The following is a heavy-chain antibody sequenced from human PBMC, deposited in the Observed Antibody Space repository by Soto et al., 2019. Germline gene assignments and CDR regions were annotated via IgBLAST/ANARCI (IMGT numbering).Heavy chain of an antibody. J-gene: IGHJ4*02. CDR3: ATWLKTSGWYVLLEGSFDY. CDR2: IKQDGSAK. CDR1: GFTFSNYW. Sequence: GGSLRLSCAASGFTFSNYWMSWVRQAPGKGLEWVANIKQDGSAKYYVDSVKGRFTISRDNAKNSLYLQMNSLRADDTAVYYCATWLKTSGWYVLLEGSFDYWGQGTLVTVSS. V-gene: IGHV3-7*01. D-gene: IGHD6-19*01.